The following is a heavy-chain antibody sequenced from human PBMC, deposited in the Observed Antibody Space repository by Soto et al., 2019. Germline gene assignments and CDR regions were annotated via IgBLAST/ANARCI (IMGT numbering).Heavy chain of an antibody. V-gene: IGHV3-21*01. Sequence: EVQLVESGGGLVKPGGSLRLSYAASGFTFSSYSMNWGRQAPGKGLEWGSSISSSGGSISYADSVKVRFTISRDNAKNSLYLQMDSLRAEDTAVYYWARGRSAKTHMDYWGQGTLVTVSS. D-gene: IGHD2-2*01. J-gene: IGHJ4*02. CDR1: GFTFSSYS. CDR2: ISSSGGSI. CDR3: ARGRSAKTHMDY.